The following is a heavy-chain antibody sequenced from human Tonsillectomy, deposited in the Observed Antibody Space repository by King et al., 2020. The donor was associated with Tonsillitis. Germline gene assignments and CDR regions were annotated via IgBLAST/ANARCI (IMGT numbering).Heavy chain of an antibody. V-gene: IGHV5-51*01. CDR1: GYSFNSQG. J-gene: IGHJ3*02. CDR3: ARQSGYFYDTSGSLTYAFVI. CDR2: IYPGDSDT. Sequence: QLVQSGAEVKKPGESLKISCKGSGYSFNSQGIGWVRQMPGKGLEWMGIIYPGDSDTRYSPSFQGQVTISADKSIRTAYLQWSSLKASDTAMYYCARQSGYFYDTSGSLTYAFVIWGQGTMVTVSS. D-gene: IGHD3-22*01.